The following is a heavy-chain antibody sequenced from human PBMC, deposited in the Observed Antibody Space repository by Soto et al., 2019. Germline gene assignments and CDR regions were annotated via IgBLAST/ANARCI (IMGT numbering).Heavy chain of an antibody. CDR2: IDPRDSYT. CDR1: GYTFTTFW. CDR3: ARLYCSSSTCDSWFDP. D-gene: IGHD2-2*01. V-gene: IGHV5-10-1*01. Sequence: PGESLKISCTGFGYTFTTFWISWVRQMPGRGLEWMGRIDPRDSYTNYSPSFQGHVTISADKSISTAYLQWGSLKASDTAMYYCARLYCSSSTCDSWFDPWGQRTLVTVSS. J-gene: IGHJ5*02.